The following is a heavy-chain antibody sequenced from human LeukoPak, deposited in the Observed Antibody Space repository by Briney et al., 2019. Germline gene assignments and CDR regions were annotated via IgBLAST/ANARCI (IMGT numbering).Heavy chain of an antibody. J-gene: IGHJ4*02. CDR2: IKQDGSEK. CDR3: ARSRWWGVQPNFDY. CDR1: GFTFSSYW. D-gene: IGHD1-1*01. Sequence: PGGSLRLSCAASGFTFSSYWMSWVRQAPGKGLEWVANIKQDGSEKYYVDSVKGRFTISRDNAKNSLYLQMNSLRAEDTAVYYCARSRWWGVQPNFDYWGQGTLVTVSS. V-gene: IGHV3-7*01.